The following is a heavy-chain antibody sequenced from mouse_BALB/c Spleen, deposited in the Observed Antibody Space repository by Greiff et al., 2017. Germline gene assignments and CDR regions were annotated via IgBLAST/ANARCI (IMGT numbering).Heavy chain of an antibody. V-gene: IGHV3-2*02. CDR2: ISYSGST. D-gene: IGHD2-1*01. CDR1: GYSITSDYA. CDR3: ARHGNLDY. Sequence: VQLKESGPGLVKPSQSLSLTCTVTGYSITSDYAWHWIRQFPGNKLEWMGYISYSGSTSYNPSLKSRISITRDTSKNQFFLQLNSVTTEDTATYYCARHGNLDYWGQGTTLTVSS. J-gene: IGHJ2*01.